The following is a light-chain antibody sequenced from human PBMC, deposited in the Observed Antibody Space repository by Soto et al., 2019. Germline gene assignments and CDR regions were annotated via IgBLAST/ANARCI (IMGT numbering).Light chain of an antibody. J-gene: IGKJ1*01. Sequence: DIQMTQSPSTLSASVGDRVTITCRASQSISSWLAWYQQKPGKAPKLLIYKASSLESGVPSRFSGSGSGTEFTLAISSLQPDDFATYYCQQYNSYPQTFGQGTKVDIK. CDR3: QQYNSYPQT. V-gene: IGKV1-5*03. CDR2: KAS. CDR1: QSISSW.